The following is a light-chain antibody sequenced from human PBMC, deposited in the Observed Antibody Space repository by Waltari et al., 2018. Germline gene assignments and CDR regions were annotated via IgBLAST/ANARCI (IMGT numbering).Light chain of an antibody. CDR1: QRVLYSSNNKNY. CDR3: QQYYSTPPRT. CDR2: WAS. J-gene: IGKJ1*01. V-gene: IGKV4-1*01. Sequence: DIVMTQSPDSLAVSLGERGTINCKSSQRVLYSSNNKNYLAWYQQKPGQPPKLLIYWASTRESGVPDRFSGSGSGTDFTLTISSLQAEDVAVYYCQQYYSTPPRTFGQGTKVEIK.